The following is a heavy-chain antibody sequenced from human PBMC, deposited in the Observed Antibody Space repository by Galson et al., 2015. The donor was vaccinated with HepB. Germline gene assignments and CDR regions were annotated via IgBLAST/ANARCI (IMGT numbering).Heavy chain of an antibody. D-gene: IGHD3-10*01. CDR2: TYYRSKWYN. CDR1: GDSVSSNSAA. Sequence: CAISGDSVSSNSAAWNWIRHFPSRGLEWLGRTYYRSKWYNDYAVSVRSRITINPDTSKNQFSLQLRSVTPDDTAVYYCARGSGRYAMDVWGQGTTVTVSS. CDR3: ARGSGRYAMDV. J-gene: IGHJ6*02. V-gene: IGHV6-1*01.